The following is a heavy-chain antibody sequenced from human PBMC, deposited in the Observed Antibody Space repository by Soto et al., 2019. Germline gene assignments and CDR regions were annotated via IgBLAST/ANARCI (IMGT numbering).Heavy chain of an antibody. CDR3: ERFGCSSGSYYSRGYYFYGMEV. Sequence: SETLSLTCAVYGGSFSGYYWSWIRQPPGKGLEWIGEINHSGSTNYNPSLKSRVTISVDTSKNQFSLKLSSVTAADTAVYYCERFGCSSGSYYSRGYYFYGMEVLRQGTTVTVSS. D-gene: IGHD3-10*01. J-gene: IGHJ6*02. CDR2: INHSGST. CDR1: GGSFSGYY. V-gene: IGHV4-34*01.